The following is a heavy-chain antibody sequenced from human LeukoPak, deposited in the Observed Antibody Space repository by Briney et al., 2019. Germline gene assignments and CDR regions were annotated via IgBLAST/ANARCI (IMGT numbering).Heavy chain of an antibody. D-gene: IGHD3-10*01. CDR1: GFTFSIYS. CDR3: TRDANFGYDAFDI. V-gene: IGHV3-48*01. CDR2: ISTSSSTI. J-gene: IGHJ3*02. Sequence: GGSLRLSCAASGFTFSIYSMNWVRQAPGKGLEWVSYISTSSSTIYYADSVKGRFTISRDNSKNTLYLQLNSLRAEDTAVYYCTRDANFGYDAFDIWGQGTMVTVSS.